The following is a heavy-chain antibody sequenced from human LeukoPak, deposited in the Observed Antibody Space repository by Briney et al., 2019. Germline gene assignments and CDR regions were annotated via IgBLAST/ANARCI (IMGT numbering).Heavy chain of an antibody. CDR3: ARHEGYYDSSGYLFDY. J-gene: IGHJ4*02. Sequence: SGGSLRLSCAASGFTFSTYSMNWVRQPPGKGLEWIGSIYYSGSTYYNPSLKSRVTISVDTSKNQFSLKLSSVTAADTAVYYCARHEGYYDSSGYLFDYWGQGTLVTVSS. CDR2: IYYSGST. CDR1: GFTFSTYSMN. D-gene: IGHD3-22*01. V-gene: IGHV4-39*01.